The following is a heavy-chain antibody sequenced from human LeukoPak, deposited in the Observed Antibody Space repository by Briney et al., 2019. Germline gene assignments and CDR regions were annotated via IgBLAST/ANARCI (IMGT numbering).Heavy chain of an antibody. CDR1: GFTFSSYS. CDR2: ISSSSSYI. D-gene: IGHD3-9*01. V-gene: IGHV3-21*01. Sequence: GGSLRLSCAASGFTFSSYSMNWVRQAPGKGLERVSSISSSSSYIYYADSVKGRFTISRDNAKNSLYLQMNSLRAEDTAVYYCAREGDYDILTGYYVDYWGQGTLVTVSS. CDR3: AREGDYDILTGYYVDY. J-gene: IGHJ4*02.